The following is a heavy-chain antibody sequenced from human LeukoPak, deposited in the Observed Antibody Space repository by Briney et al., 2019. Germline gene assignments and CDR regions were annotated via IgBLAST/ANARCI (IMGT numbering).Heavy chain of an antibody. CDR2: INPDSGGT. J-gene: IGHJ3*02. D-gene: IGHD3-3*01. Sequence: ASVKVSCKASGYTFTGYYMHWVRQAPGQGLEWMGWINPDSGGTSYAQKFQGRVTMTRDTSISTAYMELSRLRSDDTAVYYCARDSLEKDAFDIWGQGTMVTVSS. V-gene: IGHV1-2*02. CDR1: GYTFTGYY. CDR3: ARDSLEKDAFDI.